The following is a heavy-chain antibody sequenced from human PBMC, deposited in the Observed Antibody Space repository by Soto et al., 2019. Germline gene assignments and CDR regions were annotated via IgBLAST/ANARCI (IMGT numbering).Heavy chain of an antibody. D-gene: IGHD6-13*01. J-gene: IGHJ4*02. CDR2: ISYDGSNK. CDR3: AKVSAAAGNFDY. V-gene: IGHV3-30*18. Sequence: QVQLVESGGGVVQPGRSLRLSCAASGFTFSSYGMHWVRQAPGKGLEWVAVISYDGSNKYYADSVKGRFTISRDNSKNTLYLHMNSLRAEDTAVYYCAKVSAAAGNFDYWGQGTLVTVSS. CDR1: GFTFSSYG.